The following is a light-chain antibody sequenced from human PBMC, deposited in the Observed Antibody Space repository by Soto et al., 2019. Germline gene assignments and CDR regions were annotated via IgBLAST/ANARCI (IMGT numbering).Light chain of an antibody. V-gene: IGKV3-20*01. CDR2: GAS. CDR1: QSVSSNF. Sequence: EIVLTQSPATLSLSPGERATLSCRASQSVSSNFLAWYQQKPGQAPRLLIYGASSRATGIPDRLSGSGSGTDFTLTVSRLEPEDFAVYYCQQYGSTPRTFGQGTKVDIK. J-gene: IGKJ1*01. CDR3: QQYGSTPRT.